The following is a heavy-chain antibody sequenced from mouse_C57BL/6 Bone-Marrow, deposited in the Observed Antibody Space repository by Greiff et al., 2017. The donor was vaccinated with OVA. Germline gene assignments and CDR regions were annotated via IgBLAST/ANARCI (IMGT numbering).Heavy chain of an antibody. D-gene: IGHD2-12*01. J-gene: IGHJ1*03. V-gene: IGHV5-6*01. CDR3: ASPYYSPHWYFDV. Sequence: VQLKESGGDLVKPGGSLKLSCAASGFTFSSYGMSWVRQTPDKRLEWVATISSGGSYTYYPDSVKGRFTISRDNAKNTLYLQMSSLKSEDTAMYYCASPYYSPHWYFDVWGTGTTVTVSS. CDR2: ISSGGSYT. CDR1: GFTFSSYG.